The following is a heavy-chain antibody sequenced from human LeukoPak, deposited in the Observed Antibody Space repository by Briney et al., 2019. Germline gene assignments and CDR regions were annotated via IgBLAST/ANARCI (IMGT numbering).Heavy chain of an antibody. J-gene: IGHJ4*02. CDR1: GYTFTGYY. D-gene: IGHD5-18*01. CDR3: AREIVDTAMVTTGFYY. V-gene: IGHV1-2*04. Sequence: ASVKVSFKASGYTFTGYYMHWVRQAHGQGLEWMGWRKTNSGGRNNEKKFQGWVTMTTYTSISTAYMELSRLTSYDTAVYYCAREIVDTAMVTTGFYYCGQGTLFSVSS. CDR2: RKTNSGGR.